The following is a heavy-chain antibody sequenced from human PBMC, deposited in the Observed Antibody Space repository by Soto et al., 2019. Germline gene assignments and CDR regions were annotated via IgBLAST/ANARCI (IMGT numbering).Heavy chain of an antibody. CDR1: GFPFSSYA. Sequence: EVQLLESGGGLVQPGGSLRLSCAASGFPFSSYAMSWVRQAPGKGLEWVSGISGSGDSTYYADSVKGRFTISRDNSKNTLYLQMTSLRAEDTAVYYCATGVPGIAVAGTGYFQHWGQGTLVTVSS. CDR3: ATGVPGIAVAGTGYFQH. V-gene: IGHV3-23*01. J-gene: IGHJ1*01. D-gene: IGHD6-19*01. CDR2: ISGSGDST.